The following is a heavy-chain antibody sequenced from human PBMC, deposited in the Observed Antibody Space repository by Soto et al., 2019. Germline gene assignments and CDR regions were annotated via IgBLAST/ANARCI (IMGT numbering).Heavy chain of an antibody. J-gene: IGHJ6*02. CDR2: ISGNNIYT. D-gene: IGHD3-16*01. CDR1: EFVFSDYY. Sequence: QVQLVESGAGLVKPGGSLRLSCAASEFVFSDYYMTWIRQAPGKGLEWLAYISGNNIYTHYADSVKGRFTISRDNARNFLFLQMKSLRAEDTAMYFCARYDFKYYGVDVWGQGTTVTVSS. V-gene: IGHV3-11*05. CDR3: ARYDFKYYGVDV.